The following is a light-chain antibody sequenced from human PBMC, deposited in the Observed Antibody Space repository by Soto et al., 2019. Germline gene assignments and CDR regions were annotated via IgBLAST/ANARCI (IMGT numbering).Light chain of an antibody. CDR3: HQYGILPRT. CDR2: GAS. Sequence: EIVLTQSPGTLSLSLGERATLSCRASQSVSNNYLAWYQQKPGQAPRLLIYGASNRPTDIPDRFSGSGSGTDFSLTISRLEPEDFAVYYCHQYGILPRTFGQGTKVDIK. V-gene: IGKV3-20*01. J-gene: IGKJ1*01. CDR1: QSVSNNY.